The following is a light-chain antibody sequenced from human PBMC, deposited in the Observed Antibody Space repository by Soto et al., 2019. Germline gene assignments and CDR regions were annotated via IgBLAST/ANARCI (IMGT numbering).Light chain of an antibody. Sequence: DIQLTQSPSTLSASVGDRVTITCRASQDIYIGVAWYQQKPGKAPKFLIYDASIFQSGVRSRFSGSCSLTEFTLTISCLQPADFATYYCQRYNSNSQTFGLGNAVDFK. J-gene: IGKJ1*01. V-gene: IGKV1-5*01. CDR3: QRYNSNSQT. CDR2: DAS. CDR1: QDIYIG.